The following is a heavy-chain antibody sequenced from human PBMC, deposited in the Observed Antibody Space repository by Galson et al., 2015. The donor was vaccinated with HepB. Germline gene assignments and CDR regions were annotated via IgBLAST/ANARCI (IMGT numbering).Heavy chain of an antibody. Sequence: SLRLSCAASGFTFSSYSMNWVRQAPGKGLEWVSSISSSSSYIYYADSVKGRFTISRDNAKNSLYLQMNSLRAEDTAVYYCAREASSHWYFDLWGRGTLVTVSS. V-gene: IGHV3-21*01. CDR2: ISSSSSYI. J-gene: IGHJ2*01. CDR1: GFTFSSYS. CDR3: AREASSHWYFDL.